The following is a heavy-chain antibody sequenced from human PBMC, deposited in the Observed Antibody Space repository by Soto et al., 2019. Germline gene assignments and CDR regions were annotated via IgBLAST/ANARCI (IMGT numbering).Heavy chain of an antibody. V-gene: IGHV1-2*02. CDR3: ARERYQVISDGMDV. Sequence: ASVKISCKASGYTFTVYYIQWVREAPGQGLEWMGWINPQTGGTSYAQKFQGRVTLSRDTSINTAYLELSRLRFDDAAVYFCARERYQVISDGMDVWGQGTTVTVSS. J-gene: IGHJ6*02. CDR2: INPQTGGT. D-gene: IGHD2-2*01. CDR1: GYTFTVYY.